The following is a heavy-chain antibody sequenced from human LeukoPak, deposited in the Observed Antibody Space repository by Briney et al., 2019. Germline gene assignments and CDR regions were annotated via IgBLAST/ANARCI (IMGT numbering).Heavy chain of an antibody. V-gene: IGHV4-59*01. CDR1: GGSISSYY. D-gene: IGHD2-8*02. CDR3: ARDVPVGTSRAFDI. J-gene: IGHJ3*02. CDR2: IYYSGST. Sequence: SETLSLTCTVSGGSISSYYWGWIRQPPGKGLEWIGYIYYSGSTNYNPSLKSRVTISVDTSKNQFSLKLSSVTAADTAVYYCARDVPVGTSRAFDIWGQGTMVTVSS.